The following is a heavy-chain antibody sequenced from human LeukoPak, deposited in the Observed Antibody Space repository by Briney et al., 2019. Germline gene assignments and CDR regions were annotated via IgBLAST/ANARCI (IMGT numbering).Heavy chain of an antibody. D-gene: IGHD3-22*01. Sequence: ASVKVSCKASGGIFSSYAISWVRQAPGQGLEWMGGIIPIFGTANYAQKFQGRVTITADESTSTAYMELSSLRSEDTAVYYCARDASSSGYYSFDPWGQGTLVTVSS. J-gene: IGHJ5*02. CDR3: ARDASSSGYYSFDP. CDR1: GGIFSSYA. V-gene: IGHV1-69*13. CDR2: IIPIFGTA.